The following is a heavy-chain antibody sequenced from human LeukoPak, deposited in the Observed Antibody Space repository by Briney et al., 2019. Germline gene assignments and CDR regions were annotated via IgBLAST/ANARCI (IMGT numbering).Heavy chain of an antibody. CDR2: ISGSGGST. Sequence: GGSLRLSCAASGFTFSSYAMSWVRQAPGKGLEWVAAISGSGGSTYYADSVKGRFTISRDNSKNTMYLQMNSLRAEDTAVYYCAKDPPVEMATITEDYWGQGTLVTVSS. D-gene: IGHD5-24*01. V-gene: IGHV3-23*01. CDR1: GFTFSSYA. J-gene: IGHJ4*02. CDR3: AKDPPVEMATITEDY.